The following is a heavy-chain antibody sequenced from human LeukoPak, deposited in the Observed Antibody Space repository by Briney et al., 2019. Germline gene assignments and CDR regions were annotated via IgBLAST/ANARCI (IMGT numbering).Heavy chain of an antibody. D-gene: IGHD3-3*01. CDR1: GGTFSSYA. J-gene: IGHJ6*01. CDR2: IIPIFGIA. CDR3: ARETRRITIFGVVHYYYYGMDV. Sequence: SVTVSCKASGGTFSSYAISWVRQPPAQGLEWMGRIIPIFGIANYAQKFQGRVTITADKSTSTAYMELSSLRSEDTAVYYCARETRRITIFGVVHYYYYGMDVWGQGTTVTVSS. V-gene: IGHV1-69*04.